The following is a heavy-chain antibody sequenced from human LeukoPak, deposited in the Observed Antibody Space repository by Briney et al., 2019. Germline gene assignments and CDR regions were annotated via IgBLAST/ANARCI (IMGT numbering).Heavy chain of an antibody. CDR3: ARERGVQLERRWFDP. CDR2: ISSSGSTI. V-gene: IGHV3-48*04. J-gene: IGHJ5*02. Sequence: GGSLRLSCAASGFTFSSYSMNWVRQAPGKGLEWVSYISSSGSTIYYADSVKGRFTISRDNAKNSLYLQMNSLRAEDTAVYYCARERGVQLERRWFDPWGQGTLVTVSS. CDR1: GFTFSSYS. D-gene: IGHD1-1*01.